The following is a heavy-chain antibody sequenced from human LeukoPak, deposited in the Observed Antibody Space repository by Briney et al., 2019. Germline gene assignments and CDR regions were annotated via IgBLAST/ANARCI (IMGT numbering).Heavy chain of an antibody. D-gene: IGHD5-24*01. Sequence: ASVKVSCKASGYTITNNDMHWVRQAPGQGLECMGVINPSGTGTSYAQKFQGRVTMTRDTSTSTLYMELSSLRSEDTAFYYCATDHSMADTAWWFDPWGQGTLVTVSS. CDR3: ATDHSMADTAWWFDP. CDR1: GYTITNND. V-gene: IGHV1-46*01. J-gene: IGHJ5*02. CDR2: INPSGTGT.